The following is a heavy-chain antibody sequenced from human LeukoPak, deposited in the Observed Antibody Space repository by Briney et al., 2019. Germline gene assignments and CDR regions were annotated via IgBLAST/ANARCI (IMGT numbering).Heavy chain of an antibody. CDR3: ARQNDYVWGNYRSFDH. D-gene: IGHD3-16*02. J-gene: IGHJ4*02. Sequence: SETLSLTCTVSGGSISSYYWSWIRQPPGKGLEWIGCIYYSGSTNYNPSLKSRVTISVDTSKNQFSLKLSSVTAADTAVYYCARQNDYVWGNYRSFDHWGQGTLVTVSS. CDR2: IYYSGST. V-gene: IGHV4-59*08. CDR1: GGSISSYY.